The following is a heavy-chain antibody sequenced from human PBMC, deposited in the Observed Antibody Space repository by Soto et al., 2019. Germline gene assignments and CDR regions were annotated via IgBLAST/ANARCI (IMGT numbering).Heavy chain of an antibody. Sequence: GGSLRLSCAASGFTFSSYGMHWVRQAPGKGLGWVAVISYDGSNKYYADSVKGRFTISRDNSKNTLYLQMNSLRAEDTAVYYCAKAVATIDQSFYYYYGMDVWGQGTTVTVSS. V-gene: IGHV3-30*18. J-gene: IGHJ6*02. CDR1: GFTFSSYG. CDR2: ISYDGSNK. CDR3: AKAVATIDQSFYYYYGMDV. D-gene: IGHD5-12*01.